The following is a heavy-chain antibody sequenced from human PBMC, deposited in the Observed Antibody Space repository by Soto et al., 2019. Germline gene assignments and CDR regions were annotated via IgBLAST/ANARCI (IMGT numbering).Heavy chain of an antibody. CDR1: GGTFSSYA. CDR3: ARVAVVVAADYYYYYGMDV. D-gene: IGHD2-15*01. J-gene: IGHJ6*02. V-gene: IGHV1-69*13. Sequence: ASVKVSCKASGGTFSSYAISWVRQAPGQGLEWMGGIIPIFGTANYAQKFQGRVTITADESTSTAYMELSSLRSEDTAVYYCARVAVVVAADYYYYYGMDVWGQGTTVTVSS. CDR2: IIPIFGTA.